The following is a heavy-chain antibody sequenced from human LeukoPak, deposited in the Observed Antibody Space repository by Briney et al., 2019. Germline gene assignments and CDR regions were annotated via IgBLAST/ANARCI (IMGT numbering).Heavy chain of an antibody. CDR1: GGSISSYY. J-gene: IGHJ5*02. CDR2: INHSGST. D-gene: IGHD6-13*01. Sequence: SETLSLTCTVSGGSISSYYWGWIRQPPGKGLEWIGEINHSGSTNYNPSLKSRVTISVDTSKNQFSLKLSSVTAADTAVYYCARGLGSSWYRPRRFNWFDPWGQGTLDTVSS. CDR3: ARGLGSSWYRPRRFNWFDP. V-gene: IGHV4-34*01.